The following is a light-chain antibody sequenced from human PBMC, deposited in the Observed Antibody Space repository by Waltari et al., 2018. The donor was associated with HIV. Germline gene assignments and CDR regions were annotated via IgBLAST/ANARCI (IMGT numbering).Light chain of an antibody. CDR1: QSISSH. CDR3: QHSYRAPYS. CDR2: AAS. Sequence: DIQMTQSPSSLSASVGDRVTITCRASQSISSHLTWYQHKTGTAPKLLVYAASTLESGVPSRYSGSGSGTDFTHTISSLQPEDFATYYCQHSYRAPYSFGQGTKLEMK. V-gene: IGKV1-39*01. J-gene: IGKJ2*03.